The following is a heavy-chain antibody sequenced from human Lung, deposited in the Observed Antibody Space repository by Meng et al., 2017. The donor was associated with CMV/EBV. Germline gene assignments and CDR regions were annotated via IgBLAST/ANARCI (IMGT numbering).Heavy chain of an antibody. J-gene: IGHJ4*02. Sequence: QLPLQESGPGLVKAYQNLSLTFTVSGGSITGGDYYWSWIRHPPGKGLEWIGCVYYTGGTYDNPSLKSRLSMSVDTSNNQFFLNLTSVTAADTAFYFCARGSNTAMAYFDSWGLGTLVTVSS. V-gene: IGHV4-30-4*01. CDR3: ARGSNTAMAYFDS. CDR1: GGSITGGDYY. D-gene: IGHD5-18*01. CDR2: VYYTGGT.